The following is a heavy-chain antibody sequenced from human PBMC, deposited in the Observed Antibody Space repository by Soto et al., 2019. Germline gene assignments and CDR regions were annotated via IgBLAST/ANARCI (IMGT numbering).Heavy chain of an antibody. D-gene: IGHD3-16*01. CDR1: ADTFTSYY. V-gene: IGHV1-46*01. CDR3: ARSAGGCFGIIIEGSNWFAP. Sequence: ASVQVSGKAPADTFTSYYIHWLRQAPGHGRERMGIIHSNGGSTRFAQTLQARITMTTATSPSTVYIELRSLRSEDTAVYYCARSAGGCFGIIIEGSNWFAPWGXGSLVTVSS. CDR2: IHSNGGST. J-gene: IGHJ5*02.